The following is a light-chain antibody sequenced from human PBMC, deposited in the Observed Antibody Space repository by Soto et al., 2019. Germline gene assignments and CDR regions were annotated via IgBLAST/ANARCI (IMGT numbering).Light chain of an antibody. J-gene: IGKJ5*01. CDR1: QSFSSY. Sequence: EIVLTQSPATLSLSPGERATLSCRASQSFSSYLAWYQQKPGQAPRLLIYDASKRATGIPARFSGRGSGTDFTLTISILEPEDFPVYYCQQRSNWPPVITFGQGTRLEIK. CDR3: QQRSNWPPVIT. CDR2: DAS. V-gene: IGKV3-11*01.